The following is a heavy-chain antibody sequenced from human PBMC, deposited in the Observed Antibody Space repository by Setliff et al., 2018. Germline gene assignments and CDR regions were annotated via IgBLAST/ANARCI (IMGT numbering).Heavy chain of an antibody. CDR2: LHPNGITT. J-gene: IGHJ6*03. V-gene: IGHV3-74*01. CDR1: GFTLSRFW. D-gene: IGHD2-2*01. CDR3: ARSPRPPTSLDYVDV. Sequence: GGSLRLSCAASGFTLSRFWMHWVRQVPGKGLVWVSRLHPNGITTRYADSVKGRFTIYRDMAENTLYLQMNSLRAEDTAVYYCARSPRPPTSLDYVDVWGDGTTVTVSS.